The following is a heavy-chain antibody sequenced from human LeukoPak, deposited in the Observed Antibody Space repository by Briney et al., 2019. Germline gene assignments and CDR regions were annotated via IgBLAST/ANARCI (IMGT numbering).Heavy chain of an antibody. J-gene: IGHJ6*02. CDR2: ISSSSSYI. D-gene: IGHD4-11*01. Sequence: GGSLRLSCAASGFTFSSYSMNWVRQAPGKGLEWVPSISSSSSYIYYADSVKGRFTISRDNAKNSLYLQMNSLRAEDTAVYYCARDENSNRYYYYGMDVWGQGTTVTVSS. CDR1: GFTFSSYS. CDR3: ARDENSNRYYYYGMDV. V-gene: IGHV3-21*01.